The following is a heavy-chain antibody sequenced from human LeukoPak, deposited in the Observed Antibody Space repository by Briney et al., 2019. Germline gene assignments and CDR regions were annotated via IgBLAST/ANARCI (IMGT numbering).Heavy chain of an antibody. CDR1: GYTFTGYY. Sequence: ASVKVSCKASGYTFTGYYMHWVRQAPGQGLEWMGWINPNSGGTNYAQKFQGRVTMTRDTSISTAYMELSRLRSDDTAVYYCARDFCSGGSCYSRFDHWGQGTLVTVSS. CDR2: INPNSGGT. CDR3: ARDFCSGGSCYSRFDH. V-gene: IGHV1-2*02. D-gene: IGHD2-15*01. J-gene: IGHJ4*02.